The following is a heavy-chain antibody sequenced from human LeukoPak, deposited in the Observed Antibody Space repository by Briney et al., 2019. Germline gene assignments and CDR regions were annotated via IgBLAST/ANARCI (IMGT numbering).Heavy chain of an antibody. CDR1: GYTFTSYG. V-gene: IGHV1-18*01. CDR2: ISAYNGNT. CDR3: ARDRLVVPAAIELDY. D-gene: IGHD2-2*01. J-gene: IGHJ4*02. Sequence: ASVKVSCKASGYTFTSYGISWVRQAPGQGLEWMGWISAYNGNTNYAQKLQGRVTMTTDTSTSTAYMELRSLRSDDTAVYYCARDRLVVPAAIELDYWGQGTLVTVSS.